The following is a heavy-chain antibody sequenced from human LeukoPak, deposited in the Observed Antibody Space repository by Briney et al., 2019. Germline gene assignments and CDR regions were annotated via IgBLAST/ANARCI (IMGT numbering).Heavy chain of an antibody. CDR2: INPNSGGT. Sequence: ASVKVSCKASGYTFTGYYMHWVRQAPGQGLEWMGWINPNSGGTNYAQKFQGRVTMTGDTSISTAYMELSRLRSDDTAVYYCAREVTTVTNYYYYMDVWGKGTTVTVSS. J-gene: IGHJ6*03. D-gene: IGHD4-17*01. V-gene: IGHV1-2*02. CDR3: AREVTTVTNYYYYMDV. CDR1: GYTFTGYY.